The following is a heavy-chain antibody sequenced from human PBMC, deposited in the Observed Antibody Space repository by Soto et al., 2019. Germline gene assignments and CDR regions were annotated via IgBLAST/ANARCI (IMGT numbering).Heavy chain of an antibody. D-gene: IGHD1-7*01. Sequence: QPXGCLGLPCSPSDCTFSNYVMNWVRQAPGKGLEWVATISYSVDKTHYADSVRGRFTISRDNSKNTLSLQMNSLRAEDAAVYYCVRRDITATTQWGAFDIWGQGTMVTV. CDR3: VRRDITATTQWGAFDI. V-gene: IGHV3-23*01. CDR1: DCTFSNYV. J-gene: IGHJ3*02. CDR2: ISYSVDKT.